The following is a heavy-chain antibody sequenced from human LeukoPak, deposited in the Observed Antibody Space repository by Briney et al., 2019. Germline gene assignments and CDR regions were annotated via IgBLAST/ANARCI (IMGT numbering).Heavy chain of an antibody. CDR1: GGSMSSSY. Sequence: SETLSLTCTVSGGSMSSSYWTWIRQPPGKGLECIGFIYYTGSTTYNPSLGSRVTISIDTSKNQFSLRLSSVTAADTAVYYCARGGWSVDQWGQGTLVTVSS. D-gene: IGHD6-19*01. J-gene: IGHJ4*01. CDR3: ARGGWSVDQ. V-gene: IGHV4-59*01. CDR2: IYYTGST.